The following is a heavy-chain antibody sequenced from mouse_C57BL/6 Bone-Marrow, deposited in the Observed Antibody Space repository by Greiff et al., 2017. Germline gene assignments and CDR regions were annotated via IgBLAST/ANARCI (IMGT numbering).Heavy chain of an antibody. CDR1: GFTFSDYG. J-gene: IGHJ4*01. CDR3: ARSYYYAMDY. Sequence: EVHLVESGGGLVKPGGSLKLSCAASGFTFSDYGMHWVRQAPEKGLEWVAYISSGSSTIYYADTVKGRFTISRDNAKNTLCLQMTSLRSEDTAMYYCARSYYYAMDYWGQGTSVTVSS. CDR2: ISSGSSTI. V-gene: IGHV5-17*01.